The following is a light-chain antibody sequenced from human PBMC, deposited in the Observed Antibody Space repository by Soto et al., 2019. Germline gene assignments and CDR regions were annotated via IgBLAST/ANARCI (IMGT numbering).Light chain of an antibody. CDR3: QQYTDSLRS. CDR1: QSVGSS. Sequence: EIVMTQSPATLSVSPGERATLSCRASQSVGSSLAWYQQKPGQSPRLLIYGASTRATGIPARFSGSGSGTDCTLTISSLQSEDFAVYYCQQYTDSLRSFGQGTKVDIK. V-gene: IGKV3-15*01. CDR2: GAS. J-gene: IGKJ1*01.